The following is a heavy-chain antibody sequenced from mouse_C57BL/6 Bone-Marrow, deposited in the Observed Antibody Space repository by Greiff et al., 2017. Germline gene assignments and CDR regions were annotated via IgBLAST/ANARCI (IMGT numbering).Heavy chain of an antibody. D-gene: IGHD1-1*01. Sequence: VQLQQSGAELAKPGASVKLSCKASGYTFTSYWMHWVKQRPGQGLEWIGYISPSSGYTKYNQKFKDKATLTADKSSSTAYMQLSSLTDEDSAVYYCTREATVVAPFDYWGQGTTLTVSS. CDR2: ISPSSGYT. CDR1: GYTFTSYW. J-gene: IGHJ2*01. V-gene: IGHV1-7*01. CDR3: TREATVVAPFDY.